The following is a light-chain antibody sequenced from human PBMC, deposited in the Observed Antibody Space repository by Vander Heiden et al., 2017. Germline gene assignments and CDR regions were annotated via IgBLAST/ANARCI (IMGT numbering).Light chain of an antibody. CDR2: GND. CDR1: SSNIGSSS. CDR3: ATWGDSLSGLVV. J-gene: IGLJ2*01. V-gene: IGLV1-47*01. Sequence: QSVLPQPPSAYGTPGQGVAICLSGISSNIGSSSVSWYHQLPGTSPNLLIYGNDQLPAGVPDRFSGSKSGTSASLAISGLRSEDEADYYCATWGDSLSGLVVVGGGTKLTIL.